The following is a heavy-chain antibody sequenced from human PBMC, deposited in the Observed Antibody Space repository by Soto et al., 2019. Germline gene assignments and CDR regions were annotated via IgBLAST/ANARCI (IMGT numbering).Heavy chain of an antibody. V-gene: IGHV1-2*02. D-gene: IGHD1-26*01. J-gene: IGHJ6*02. CDR1: GYTFTGYY. CDR3: ARELEVVGATTRNYYYYGMDV. Sequence: QVQLVQSGAEVKKPGASVKVSCKASGYTFTGYYMHWVRQAPGQGLEWMGWINPNSGGTNYAQKFQGRVTMTRDTSIRTAYRELSRLRSDDTAVYYCARELEVVGATTRNYYYYGMDVWGQGTTVTVSS. CDR2: INPNSGGT.